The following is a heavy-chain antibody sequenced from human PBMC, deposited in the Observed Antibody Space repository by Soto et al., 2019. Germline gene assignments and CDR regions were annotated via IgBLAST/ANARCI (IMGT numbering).Heavy chain of an antibody. CDR1: GYSFTSYW. CDR3: ARLRAAAGDNDLTFDY. CDR2: IDPSDSYT. V-gene: IGHV5-10-1*01. J-gene: IGHJ4*02. Sequence: EVQLVQSGAEVKKPGESLRISCKGSGYSFTSYWISWVRQMPGKGLEWMGRIDPSDSYTNYSPSFQGHVTISADKSISTAYLQWSSLKASDTAMYHCARLRAAAGDNDLTFDYWGQGTLVTVSS. D-gene: IGHD6-13*01.